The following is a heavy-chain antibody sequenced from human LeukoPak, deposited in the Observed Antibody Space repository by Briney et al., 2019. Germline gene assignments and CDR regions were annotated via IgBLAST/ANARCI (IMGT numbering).Heavy chain of an antibody. CDR3: ARDLLTGYSSYYYYGMDV. J-gene: IGHJ6*02. CDR2: ISSSSSTI. Sequence: GGSLRLSCAASGFTFSSYSMNWVRQAPGKGLEWVSYISSSSSTIYYADSVKGRFTISRDNAKNSLYLQMNSLRAEDTAVYYCARDLLTGYSSYYYYGMDVWGQGTTVTVSS. CDR1: GFTFSSYS. V-gene: IGHV3-48*04. D-gene: IGHD3-9*01.